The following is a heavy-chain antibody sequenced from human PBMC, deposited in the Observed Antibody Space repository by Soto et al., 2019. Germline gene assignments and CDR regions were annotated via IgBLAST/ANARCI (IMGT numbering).Heavy chain of an antibody. V-gene: IGHV3-11*06. J-gene: IGHJ4*02. CDR2: SSNSGSFT. CDR3: VRSGDNYNLLDY. D-gene: IGHD1-1*01. Sequence: GGSLRLSCAASGFTFSDHYMSWIRQAPGKGLEWIGYSSNSGSFTRYADSVKGRFSISRDNAKNSLYLQINSLRGDDTATYFCVRSGDNYNLLDYWGQGTPVTVS. CDR1: GFTFSDHY.